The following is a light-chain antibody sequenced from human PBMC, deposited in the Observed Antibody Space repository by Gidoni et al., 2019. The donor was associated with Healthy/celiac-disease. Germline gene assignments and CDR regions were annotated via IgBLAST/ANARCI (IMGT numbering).Light chain of an antibody. CDR1: SSNIGSNP. J-gene: IGLJ3*02. CDR2: SHN. V-gene: IGLV1-44*01. CDR3: AAWDDSLNGRV. Sequence: QSVLTQPPSASGTPGQRVTISCSGSSSNIGSNPVNWYQQLPGTAPKLLIYSHNQRPSGVPDRFSGSKSGTSASLAISGLQSEDEADYYCAAWDDSLNGRVFGGGTKLTVL.